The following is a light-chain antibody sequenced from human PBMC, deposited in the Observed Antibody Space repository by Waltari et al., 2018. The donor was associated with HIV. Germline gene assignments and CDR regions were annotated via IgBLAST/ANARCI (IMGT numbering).Light chain of an antibody. J-gene: IGLJ3*02. Sequence: SFELTQPSSVSVSPGQTARITCSGDVLARKYDRWFQKKPGQAPLLLISKDNERPSGIPARFSGSSSGTTVTLTISGDQVEDEADYYCYSAADSDEVFGGGTKLTVL. CDR1: VLARKY. CDR3: YSAADSDEV. CDR2: KDN. V-gene: IGLV3-27*01.